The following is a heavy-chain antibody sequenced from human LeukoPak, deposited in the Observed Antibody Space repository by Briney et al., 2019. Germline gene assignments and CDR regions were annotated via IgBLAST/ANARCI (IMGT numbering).Heavy chain of an antibody. CDR1: GFTVSTKY. D-gene: IGHD3-10*01. Sequence: PGGSLTLSCAASGFTVSTKYMNWVRQAPGKGLEWVSIIYSGGDTYYTDSVRGRFTISRDNSKNTLYLQMNSLRTEDTAVYYCARVGDHYRWYFDLWGRGTLVTVSS. J-gene: IGHJ2*01. CDR3: ARVGDHYRWYFDL. V-gene: IGHV3-53*01. CDR2: IYSGGDT.